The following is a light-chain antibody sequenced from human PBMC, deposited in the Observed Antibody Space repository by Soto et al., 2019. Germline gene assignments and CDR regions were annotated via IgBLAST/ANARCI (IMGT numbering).Light chain of an antibody. CDR2: DVS. CDR1: SSDVGGYNY. Sequence: QSVLTQPASVSGSPGQSITISCTGTSSDVGGYNYVSWYQQHPGKAPKLMIYDVSNRPSGVSNRFSGSKSGNTASLTISGLQAEDEADYYCSSYTSSSTRCGFGTGTKVTVL. V-gene: IGLV2-14*01. CDR3: SSYTSSSTRCG. J-gene: IGLJ1*01.